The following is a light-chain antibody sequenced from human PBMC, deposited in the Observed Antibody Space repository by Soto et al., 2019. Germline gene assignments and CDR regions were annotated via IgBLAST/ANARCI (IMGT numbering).Light chain of an antibody. J-gene: IGKJ1*01. CDR1: QSVSSNN. CDR2: GAS. Sequence: EIVVTQSPGTLSLSPGERATLSCRASQSVSSNNLVWYQQKPGQAPRLLIYGASYRAAGIPDRFSGSGSGTDFTLTISTLEPEDFALYYCQQYGSSPWTFGQGTKGDI. CDR3: QQYGSSPWT. V-gene: IGKV3-20*01.